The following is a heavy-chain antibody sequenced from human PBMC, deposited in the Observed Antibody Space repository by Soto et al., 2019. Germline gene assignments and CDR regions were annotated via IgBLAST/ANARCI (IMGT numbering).Heavy chain of an antibody. J-gene: IGHJ4*02. CDR2: IYSGGST. Sequence: GGSLRLSCAASGFTVSSNYMSWVRQAPGKGLEWVSVIYSGGSTYYADSVKGRFTISRDNSKNTLYLQMNSLRAEDTAVYYCARDLGVSSSWYDYWGQGTLVTVSS. V-gene: IGHV3-66*01. CDR1: GFTVSSNY. CDR3: ARDLGVSSSWYDY. D-gene: IGHD6-13*01.